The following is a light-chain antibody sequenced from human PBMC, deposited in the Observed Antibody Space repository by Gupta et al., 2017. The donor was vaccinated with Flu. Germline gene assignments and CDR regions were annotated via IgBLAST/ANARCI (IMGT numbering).Light chain of an antibody. CDR1: QSLLHSNGYNY. Sequence: DIVMTQSPLSLPVTPGEPASISCRSSQSLLHSNGYNYLDWYLQKPGQSPQLLIYLGSNRDSGVTDRFSGSGSGTDVTLKSSRGEAEDVGVYYCMQDLLLTFGAGTKVEIK. CDR3: MQDLLLT. V-gene: IGKV2-28*01. CDR2: LGS. J-gene: IGKJ4*01.